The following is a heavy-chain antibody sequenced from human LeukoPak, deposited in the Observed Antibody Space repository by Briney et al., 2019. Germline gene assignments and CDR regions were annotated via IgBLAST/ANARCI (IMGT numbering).Heavy chain of an antibody. Sequence: ASVKVSCKASGYTFTSYGISWVRQAPGQGLEWMGWISAYNGNTNYAQKLQGRVTMTTDTSTSTAYMELRSLRSDDTAVYYCARQRITMVRGVIKLIGYWGQGTLVTVSS. CDR1: GYTFTSYG. CDR2: ISAYNGNT. CDR3: ARQRITMVRGVIKLIGY. J-gene: IGHJ4*02. V-gene: IGHV1-18*01. D-gene: IGHD3-10*01.